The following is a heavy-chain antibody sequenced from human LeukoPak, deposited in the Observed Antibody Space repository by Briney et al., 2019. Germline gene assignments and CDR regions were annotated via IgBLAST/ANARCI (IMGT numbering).Heavy chain of an antibody. CDR1: GFTFSSYG. V-gene: IGHV3-30*03. J-gene: IGHJ4*02. Sequence: GRSLRLSCAASGFTFSSYGMHWVRQAPGKGLEWVAVISYDGSNKYYADSVKGRFTISRDNSKNTLYLQMSSLRAEDTAVYYCASNSPTADGYYSFDYWGQGTLVTVPS. CDR2: ISYDGSNK. CDR3: ASNSPTADGYYSFDY. D-gene: IGHD3-10*01.